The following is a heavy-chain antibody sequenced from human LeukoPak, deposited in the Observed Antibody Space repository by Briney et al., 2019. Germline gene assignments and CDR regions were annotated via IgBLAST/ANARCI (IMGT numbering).Heavy chain of an antibody. Sequence: VGSLRLSCAASGFTFSSYGMHWVRQAPGKGLEWVTFIRYDGSNKYYVDSVKGRFAISRDNSKNTLYLQMNSLRAEDTAVYYCAKDLTEYATAALGYWGQGTLVTVSS. V-gene: IGHV3-30*02. CDR2: IRYDGSNK. CDR1: GFTFSSYG. CDR3: AKDLTEYATAALGY. J-gene: IGHJ4*03. D-gene: IGHD6-25*01.